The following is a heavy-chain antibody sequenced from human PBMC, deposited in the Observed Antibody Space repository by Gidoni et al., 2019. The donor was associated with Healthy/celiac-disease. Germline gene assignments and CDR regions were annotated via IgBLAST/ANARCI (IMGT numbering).Heavy chain of an antibody. CDR3: ARDSGYSSGWPFDY. CDR1: GFTFSSYW. CDR2: IKQDGSEK. V-gene: IGHV3-7*01. D-gene: IGHD6-19*01. Sequence: EVQLVASGGGLVQPGGSLRLSCAASGFTFSSYWMSWVRQAPGKGLEWVANIKQDGSEKYYVDSGKGRFTISRDNAKNSLYLQMNSLRAEDTAVYYCARDSGYSSGWPFDYWGQGTLVTVSS. J-gene: IGHJ4*02.